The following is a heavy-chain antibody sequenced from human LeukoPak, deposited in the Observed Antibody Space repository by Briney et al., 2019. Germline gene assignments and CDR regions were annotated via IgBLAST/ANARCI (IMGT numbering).Heavy chain of an antibody. Sequence: ASVKVSCKASGYTFTNYAMHWVRQAPGQGLEWMGWLNAGNGNTKYSQKFQGRVTITRDTSATTSYMEVSSLRFEDTAVYYCARGGWYVYYYYYGMDVWGQGTTVTVSS. CDR3: ARGGWYVYYYYYGMDV. CDR1: GYTFTNYA. D-gene: IGHD6-19*01. CDR2: LNAGNGNT. J-gene: IGHJ6*02. V-gene: IGHV1-3*01.